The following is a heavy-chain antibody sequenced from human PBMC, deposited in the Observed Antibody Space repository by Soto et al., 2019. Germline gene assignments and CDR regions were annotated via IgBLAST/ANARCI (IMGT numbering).Heavy chain of an antibody. CDR1: GGSISSGTYY. CDR2: ISHSGST. V-gene: IGHV4-31*03. J-gene: IGHJ4*02. CDR3: ARDRNFFHSSGPDY. D-gene: IGHD3-22*01. Sequence: QVQLQESGPGLVKPSQTLFLTCTVSGGSISSGTYYWSWIRQHPGKGLEWIGYISHSGSTYYNPSLASRISIAVDTSKSQFSLRLSSVTAADTAVYYCARDRNFFHSSGPDYWGQGTLVTVSS.